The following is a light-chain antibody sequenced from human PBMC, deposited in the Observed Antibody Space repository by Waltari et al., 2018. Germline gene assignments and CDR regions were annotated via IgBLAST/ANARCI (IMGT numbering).Light chain of an antibody. V-gene: IGLV2-14*03. CDR1: RSDVGGYDF. J-gene: IGLJ1*01. Sequence: HSALTQPASVSGSPGQSITISCTGTRSDVGGYDFVSWYRPHPEKAPNLIIFDVTERPSGSSARFSGSKSGNTASLTISGLQSDDEADYYCASYTSSSNYVFGSGTTVTV. CDR3: ASYTSSSNYV. CDR2: DVT.